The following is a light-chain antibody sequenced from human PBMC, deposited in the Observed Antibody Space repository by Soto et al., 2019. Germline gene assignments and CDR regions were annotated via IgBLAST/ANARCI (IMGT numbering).Light chain of an antibody. CDR1: SSNIGSNT. CDR2: RDI. J-gene: IGLJ3*02. CDR3: ATWDDSLNGWV. Sequence: QSVLTQPPSASGTPGQRVTISCSGSSSNIGSNTVSWYQQLPGTAPKLLIYRDIQWPSGVPDRFFGSKSGTSASLAISGLQSEDEADYYCATWDDSLNGWVFGGGTKVTVL. V-gene: IGLV1-44*01.